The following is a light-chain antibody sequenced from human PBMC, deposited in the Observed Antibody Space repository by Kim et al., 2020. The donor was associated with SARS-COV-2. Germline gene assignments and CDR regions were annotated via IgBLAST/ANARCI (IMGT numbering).Light chain of an antibody. Sequence: VSPGQTASITCSGDKLGDKYACWYQQKPGQSPLLVIYQDSKRPSGIPERFSGSNSGNTATLTISGTQAMDEADYYCQAWDSSTYVFGTGTKVTVL. CDR1: KLGDKY. CDR2: QDS. J-gene: IGLJ1*01. CDR3: QAWDSSTYV. V-gene: IGLV3-1*01.